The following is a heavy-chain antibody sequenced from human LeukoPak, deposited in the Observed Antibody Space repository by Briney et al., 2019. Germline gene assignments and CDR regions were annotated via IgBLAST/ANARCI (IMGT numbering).Heavy chain of an antibody. V-gene: IGHV4-39*07. CDR2: IYYSGST. CDR1: GGSISSSSYY. Sequence: SETLSLTCTVSGGSISSSSYYWGWIRQPPGKGLEWIGSIYYSGSTYYDPSLKSRVTISVDTSKNQFSLKLSSVTAADTAVYYYASSHCSSTSCYRDLNWFDPWGQGTLVTVSS. CDR3: ASSHCSSTSCYRDLNWFDP. J-gene: IGHJ5*02. D-gene: IGHD2-2*01.